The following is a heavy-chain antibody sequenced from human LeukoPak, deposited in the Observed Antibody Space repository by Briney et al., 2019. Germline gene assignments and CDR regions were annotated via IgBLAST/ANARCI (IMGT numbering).Heavy chain of an antibody. CDR2: IYYSGST. V-gene: IGHV4-59*01. Sequence: PSETQSLTCTVSGGSISSYYWSWIRQPPGKGLEWIGYIYYSGSTNYNPSLKSRVTISVDTSKNQFSLKLSSVTAADTAVYYCARDYCSGGSCYLRSDGMDVWGQGTTVTVSS. J-gene: IGHJ6*02. D-gene: IGHD2-15*01. CDR3: ARDYCSGGSCYLRSDGMDV. CDR1: GGSISSYY.